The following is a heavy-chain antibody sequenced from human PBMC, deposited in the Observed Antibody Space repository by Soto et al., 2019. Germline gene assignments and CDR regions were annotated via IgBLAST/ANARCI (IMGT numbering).Heavy chain of an antibody. V-gene: IGHV5-10-1*01. D-gene: IGHD4-17*01. J-gene: IGHJ5*02. CDR3: ARHRLLSTSLHYGRLFDP. CDR2: IDPSDSYT. Sequence: PGESLKISCKGSGYSFTSYWISWVRQMPGKGLEWMGRIDPSDSYTNYSPSFQGHVTISADKSISTAYLQWSSLKASDTAMYYCARHRLLSTSLHYGRLFDPWGQGTLVTVTS. CDR1: GYSFTSYW.